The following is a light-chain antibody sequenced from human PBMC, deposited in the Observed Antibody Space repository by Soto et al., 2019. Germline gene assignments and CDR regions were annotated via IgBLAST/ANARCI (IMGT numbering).Light chain of an antibody. CDR3: QQYKTYSM. V-gene: IGKV1-5*01. J-gene: IGKJ1*01. CDR2: DAS. Sequence: DIQMTQSPSTLSASVGDRVTFTCRASQSISSWLAWYQQKPGKAPKLLIYDASSLKGGVPSRFSGSGSGTEFPLTISSLQPDDFATYYCQQYKTYSMFGQGTKVEIK. CDR1: QSISSW.